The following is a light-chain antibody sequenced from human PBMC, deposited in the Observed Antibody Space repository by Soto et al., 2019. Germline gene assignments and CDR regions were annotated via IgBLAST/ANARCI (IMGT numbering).Light chain of an antibody. V-gene: IGLV3-21*02. CDR3: QVWDAISDHVV. CDR1: NIESKT. Sequence: SYELTQPPSVSVAPGQTARITCGGDNIESKTVYWYRQKPGQAPLLVVSDESDRPSGISERLSGSDSGNTATLTISRVDSGDEGDYYCQVWDAISDHVVFGGGTKVTVL. CDR2: DES. J-gene: IGLJ2*01.